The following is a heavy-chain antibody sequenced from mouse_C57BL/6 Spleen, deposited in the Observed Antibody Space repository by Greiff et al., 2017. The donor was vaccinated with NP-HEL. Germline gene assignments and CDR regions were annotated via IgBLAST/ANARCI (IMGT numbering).Heavy chain of an antibody. Sequence: VKLQESGPGLVAPSQSLSITCTVSGFSLTSYGVHWVRQPPGQGLEWLVVIWSDGSTTYNSALKSRLSISKDNSKSQVFLKMNSLQTDDTAMYYCARHKDDGYYPYYYAMDYWGQGTSVTVSS. J-gene: IGHJ4*01. V-gene: IGHV2-6-1*01. CDR1: GFSLTSYG. D-gene: IGHD2-3*01. CDR3: ARHKDDGYYPYYYAMDY. CDR2: IWSDGST.